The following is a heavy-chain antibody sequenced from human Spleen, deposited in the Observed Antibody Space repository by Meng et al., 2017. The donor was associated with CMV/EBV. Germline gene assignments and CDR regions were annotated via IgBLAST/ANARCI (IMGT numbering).Heavy chain of an antibody. J-gene: IGHJ4*02. V-gene: IGHV3-23*01. CDR1: GFPFGGYA. CDR3: AKDLAGSYWTGDY. Sequence: ASGFPFGGYARSRVRQAAGKGLEWVSGMSGSGGINYYADSVKGRFTNSRDNSKNTLYQQMNSLRAEDTAVYYWAKDLAGSYWTGDYWGQGTLVTVSS. D-gene: IGHD1-26*01. CDR2: MSGSGGIN.